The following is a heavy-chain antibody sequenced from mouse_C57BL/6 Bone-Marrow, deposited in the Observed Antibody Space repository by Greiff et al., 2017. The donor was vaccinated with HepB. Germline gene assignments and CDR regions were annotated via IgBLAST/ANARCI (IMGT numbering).Heavy chain of an antibody. V-gene: IGHV1-42*01. CDR2: INPSTGGT. D-gene: IGHD4-1*01. Sequence: VQLQQSGPELVKPGASVKISCKASGYSFTGYYMNWVKQSPEQSLEWIGEINPSTGGTTYNQKFKAKATLTVDKSSSTAYMQLKSLTSEDSAVYYCAREKSNWDEGDFDYWGEGTTLTVSS. CDR1: GYSFTGYY. CDR3: AREKSNWDEGDFDY. J-gene: IGHJ2*01.